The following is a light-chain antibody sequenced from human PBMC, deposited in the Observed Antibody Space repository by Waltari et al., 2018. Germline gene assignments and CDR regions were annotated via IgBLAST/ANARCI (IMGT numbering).Light chain of an antibody. CDR1: SNDVGGYNS. J-gene: IGLJ1*01. CDR2: DVS. V-gene: IGLV2-14*03. Sequence: QPALTQPASVSGSPGQSITLPCTGTSNDVGGYNSVSWYQQHPGKAPKLMIYDVSDRPSGVSNRFSGSKSGNTASLTISGLQAEDEAEYYCTSYATGSSYIFGGGTKVTVL. CDR3: TSYATGSSYI.